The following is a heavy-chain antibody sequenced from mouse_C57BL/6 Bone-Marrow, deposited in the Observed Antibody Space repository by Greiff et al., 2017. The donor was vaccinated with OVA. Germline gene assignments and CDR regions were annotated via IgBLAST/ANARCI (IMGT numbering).Heavy chain of an antibody. D-gene: IGHD2-5*01. Sequence: QVQLQQPGAELVKPGASVKMSCKASGYTFTSYWITWVKQRPGQGLEWIGDIYPGSGSTNYNEKFKSKATLTVDTSSSTAYMQLSSLTSEDSAVYYCARRVYYSNYEMGYYAMDYWGQGTSVTVSS. CDR2: IYPGSGST. V-gene: IGHV1-55*01. J-gene: IGHJ4*01. CDR3: ARRVYYSNYEMGYYAMDY. CDR1: GYTFTSYW.